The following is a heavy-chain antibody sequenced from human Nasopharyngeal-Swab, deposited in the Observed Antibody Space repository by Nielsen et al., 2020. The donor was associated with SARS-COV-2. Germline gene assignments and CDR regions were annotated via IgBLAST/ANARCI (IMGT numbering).Heavy chain of an antibody. D-gene: IGHD6-13*01. J-gene: IGHJ5*02. CDR2: IKQDGSEK. Sequence: GESLKILCAASGFTFSSYWMSWVRQAPGKGLEWVANIKQDGSEKYYVDSVKGRFTISRDNAKNSLYLKMNSLRAEDTAVYYCARARAAGRNNWFDPWGQGTLVTVSS. CDR3: ARARAAGRNNWFDP. V-gene: IGHV3-7*01. CDR1: GFTFSSYW.